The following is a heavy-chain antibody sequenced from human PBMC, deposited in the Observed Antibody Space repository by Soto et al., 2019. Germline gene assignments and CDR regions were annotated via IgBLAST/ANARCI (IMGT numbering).Heavy chain of an antibody. V-gene: IGHV3-23*01. D-gene: IGHD6-19*01. Sequence: EVQLLESGGGLVQPGGSLRLSYAASGFTFSSYAMSWVRQAPGKGLEWVSAISGSGGSTYYADSVKGRFTISRDNSKNTLYLHMNSLRDEDTAVYYCAKDSVRSGWHVLYWYFDLWGRGTLVTVSS. J-gene: IGHJ2*01. CDR3: AKDSVRSGWHVLYWYFDL. CDR1: GFTFSSYA. CDR2: ISGSGGST.